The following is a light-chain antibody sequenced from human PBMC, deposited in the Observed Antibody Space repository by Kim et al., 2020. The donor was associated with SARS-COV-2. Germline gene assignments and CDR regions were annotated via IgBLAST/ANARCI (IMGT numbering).Light chain of an antibody. Sequence: PGQTASITCSGDKLGDKYACWYQQKPGQSPVLVIYQDSKRPSGIPERFSGSNSGNTATLTISGTQAMDETDYYCQAWDSSTASYVFGTGTKVTVL. J-gene: IGLJ1*01. CDR3: QAWDSSTASYV. CDR1: KLGDKY. CDR2: QDS. V-gene: IGLV3-1*01.